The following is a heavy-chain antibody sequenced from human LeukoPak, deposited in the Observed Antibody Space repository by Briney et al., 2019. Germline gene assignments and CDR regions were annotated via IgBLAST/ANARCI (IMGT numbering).Heavy chain of an antibody. V-gene: IGHV1-8*03. D-gene: IGHD3-16*01. CDR3: ARVGLGPNLNWFDP. CDR2: MNPNSGNT. J-gene: IGHJ5*02. Sequence: ASVKVSCKASGYTFTSYDISWVRQATGQGLEWMGWMNPNSGNTGYAQKFHGRVTITRNTSISTAYMELSSLRSGDTAVYYCARVGLGPNLNWFDPWGQGTLVTVSS. CDR1: GYTFTSYD.